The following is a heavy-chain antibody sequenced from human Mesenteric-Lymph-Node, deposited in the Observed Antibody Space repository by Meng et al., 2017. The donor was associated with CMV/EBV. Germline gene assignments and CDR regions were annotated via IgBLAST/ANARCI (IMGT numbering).Heavy chain of an antibody. CDR2: ISSSGSNI. Sequence: SCAASGFTFSDYYLSWIRQAPGKGLEWVSYISSSGSNIYYADSVKGRFTISRDNAKNSLYLQMNSLRAEDTAVYYCARDRGYPNWFDPWGQGTLVTVSS. V-gene: IGHV3-11*04. D-gene: IGHD6-13*01. CDR1: GFTFSDYY. CDR3: ARDRGYPNWFDP. J-gene: IGHJ5*02.